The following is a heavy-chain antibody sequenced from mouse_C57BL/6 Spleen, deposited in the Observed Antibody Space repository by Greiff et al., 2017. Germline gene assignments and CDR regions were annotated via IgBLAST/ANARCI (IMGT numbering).Heavy chain of an antibody. D-gene: IGHD1-1*01. CDR2: IRLKSDNYAT. J-gene: IGHJ4*01. V-gene: IGHV6-3*01. Sequence: EVMLVESGGGLVQPGGSMKLSCVASGFTFSNYWMNWVRQSPAKGLEWVAQIRLKSDNYATHYAESVKGRFTISRDDSKSSVYLQMNNLRAEDTGIYYCTRITTVVGPYAMDDWGQGTSVTVSS. CDR3: TRITTVVGPYAMDD. CDR1: GFTFSNYW.